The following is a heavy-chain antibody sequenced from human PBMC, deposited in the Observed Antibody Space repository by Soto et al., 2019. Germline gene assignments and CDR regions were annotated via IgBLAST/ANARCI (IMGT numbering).Heavy chain of an antibody. Sequence: EVQLVESGGGLVQPGGSLRLSCSASGFTFSSYAMHWVRQAPGKGLEYVSAISSNGGSTYYADSVKGRFTISRDNSKNTLYLQMSSLRAEDTAVYYCVKSSLPDDFWSCYFGYWGQGTLVTGSS. CDR1: GFTFSSYA. V-gene: IGHV3-64D*08. CDR3: VKSSLPDDFWSCYFGY. D-gene: IGHD3-3*01. CDR2: ISSNGGST. J-gene: IGHJ4*02.